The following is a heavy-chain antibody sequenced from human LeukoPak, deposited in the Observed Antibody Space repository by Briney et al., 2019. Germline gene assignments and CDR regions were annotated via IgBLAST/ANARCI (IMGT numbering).Heavy chain of an antibody. V-gene: IGHV1-18*01. D-gene: IGHD3-10*01. CDR3: ARDHYGSGSYSPTSYYFDY. CDR1: GYTFTSYG. CDR2: ISAYNGNT. J-gene: IGHJ4*02. Sequence: ASVKVSCKASGYTFTSYGISWVRQAPGQGLEWMGWISAYNGNTNYAQKLQGRVTMTTDTSTSTAYMELRSLRSDDRAVYYCARDHYGSGSYSPTSYYFDYWGQGTLATVSS.